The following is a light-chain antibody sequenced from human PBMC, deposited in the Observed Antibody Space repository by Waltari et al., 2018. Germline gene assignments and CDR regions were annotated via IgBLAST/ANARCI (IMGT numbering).Light chain of an antibody. CDR2: AVS. J-gene: IGLJ2*01. CDR1: SSDVGGYNY. V-gene: IGLV2-11*01. Sequence: QSALTQPRSVSGSPGQSVTISCTGTSSDVGGYNYVSWYQQHPGQAPKLMIYAVSKRPSGVPDRCSGSKSGNTASRTSSGLQAEDEADYYCCSYAGSYTLFGGGTKLTVL. CDR3: CSYAGSYTL.